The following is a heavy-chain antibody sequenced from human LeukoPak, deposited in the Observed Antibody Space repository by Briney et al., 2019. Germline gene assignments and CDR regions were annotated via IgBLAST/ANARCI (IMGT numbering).Heavy chain of an antibody. V-gene: IGHV3-11*04. D-gene: IGHD3-22*01. CDR2: MGLSGYPL. Sequence: PGGSLRLSCEVSGFSFSVYYMSWIRQAPGKGLEWISYMGLSGYPLDYADSVKGRFTISRDNAKNSLYLEMNSLRAEDTVVYYCARKDFSSGSFTYWGQGTLVTVSS. CDR1: GFSFSVYY. J-gene: IGHJ4*02. CDR3: ARKDFSSGSFTY.